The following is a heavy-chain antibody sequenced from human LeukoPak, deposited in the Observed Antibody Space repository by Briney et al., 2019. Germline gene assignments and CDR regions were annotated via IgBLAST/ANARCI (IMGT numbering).Heavy chain of an antibody. CDR2: INPDSGFT. D-gene: IGHD2-2*01. CDR3: ARLADCSSSSCRSFDY. V-gene: IGHV1-2*02. J-gene: IGHJ4*02. Sequence: ASVKVSCKASGYPFTGYYLHWVRQAPGQGLEWMGWINPDSGFTNYAQKFQGRVTMTRDTSISTAYMELSRLRSDDTAVYYCARLADCSSSSCRSFDYWGQGTLVTVSS. CDR1: GYPFTGYY.